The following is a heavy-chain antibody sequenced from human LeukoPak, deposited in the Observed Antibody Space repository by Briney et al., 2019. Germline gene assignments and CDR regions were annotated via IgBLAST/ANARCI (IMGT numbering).Heavy chain of an antibody. CDR1: GGSISSYY. CDR3: ARAAAGIGAFDI. CDR2: IYYSGST. Sequence: PSETLSLTCTVSGGSISSYYRSWIRQPPGKGLEWIGYIYYSGSTNYNPSLKSRVTISVDTSKNQFSLKLSSVTAADTAVYYWARAAAGIGAFDIWGQGTMVTVSS. J-gene: IGHJ3*02. V-gene: IGHV4-59*01. D-gene: IGHD6-13*01.